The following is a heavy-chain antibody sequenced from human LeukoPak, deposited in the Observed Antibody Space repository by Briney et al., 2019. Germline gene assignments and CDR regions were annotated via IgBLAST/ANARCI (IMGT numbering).Heavy chain of an antibody. CDR1: GGFFSGYY. D-gene: IGHD3-10*01. CDR3: AREKGITMVRGVIIVGGYYYYYMDV. Sequence: PSETLSLTCAVYGGFFSGYYWSWIRQSPRKGLEWIGEINHSGSTNYNPSLKSRVTMSVDTSKNQFSLKLSSVTAADTAVYYCAREKGITMVRGVIIVGGYYYYYMDVWGKGTTVTISS. V-gene: IGHV4-34*01. CDR2: INHSGST. J-gene: IGHJ6*03.